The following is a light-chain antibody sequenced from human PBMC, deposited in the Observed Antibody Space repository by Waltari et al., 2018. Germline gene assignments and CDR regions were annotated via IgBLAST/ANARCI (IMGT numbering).Light chain of an antibody. Sequence: QSALTQPASVSGSPGQSITISCTGTSSDVGSYNLVSWYQQHPGKAPKLMIYEVSKRPSCVSNRFSGSKSGNTSSLTISGLQAEDEADYYCCSYAGSSSVVFGGGTKLTVL. CDR3: CSYAGSSSVV. CDR1: SSDVGSYNL. CDR2: EVS. V-gene: IGLV2-23*02. J-gene: IGLJ2*01.